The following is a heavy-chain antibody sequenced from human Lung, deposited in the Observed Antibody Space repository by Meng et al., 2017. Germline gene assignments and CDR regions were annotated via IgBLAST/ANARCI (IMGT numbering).Heavy chain of an antibody. CDR2: IRQGGSEK. Sequence: GESLKISCAASGFTFSSYWMSWVRQAPGKGLEWVANIRQGGSEKYYVDSVKGRFTVSRDNAKNSLYLQMNSLRVEDTAVYYCAREYYTSGVSRPYYFDYWGQGTLVTVSS. CDR3: AREYYTSGVSRPYYFDY. CDR1: GFTFSSYW. J-gene: IGHJ4*02. D-gene: IGHD3-10*01. V-gene: IGHV3-7*01.